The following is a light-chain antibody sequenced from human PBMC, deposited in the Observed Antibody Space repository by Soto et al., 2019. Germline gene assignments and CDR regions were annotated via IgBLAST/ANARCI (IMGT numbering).Light chain of an antibody. CDR2: AAS. J-gene: IGKJ1*01. Sequence: IRMTQSPSSFSASTGDRVTITCRASQGISSYLAWYQQKTGKAPKLLIYAASTLKSGVPSRFSGSGSGTDVTLTISCLQSEDFATYYCQQYYSYPFLFGQGTKVDI. CDR1: QGISSY. CDR3: QQYYSYPFL. V-gene: IGKV1-8*01.